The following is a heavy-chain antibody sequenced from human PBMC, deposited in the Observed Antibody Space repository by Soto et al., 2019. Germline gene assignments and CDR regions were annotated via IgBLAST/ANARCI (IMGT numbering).Heavy chain of an antibody. D-gene: IGHD6-13*01. V-gene: IGHV1-18*01. Sequence: QVQLVQSGAEVKKPGASVKVSCKASGYTFISYGISWVRQAPGQGLEWMGWISAYNGNTNYAQKFQGRVTMSTDTSKSTAYMELRSMRSDDTAGYYCAITKREVIAAAVTDRYGMDVWGQGTTVTVSS. CDR3: AITKREVIAAAVTDRYGMDV. CDR1: GYTFISYG. CDR2: ISAYNGNT. J-gene: IGHJ6*02.